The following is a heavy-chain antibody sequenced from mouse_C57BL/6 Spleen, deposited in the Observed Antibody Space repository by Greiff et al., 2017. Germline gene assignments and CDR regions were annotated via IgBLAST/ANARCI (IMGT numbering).Heavy chain of an antibody. V-gene: IGHV1-64*01. CDR2: IHPNSGST. Sequence: QVQLQQPGAELVKPGASVKLSCKASGYTFTSYWMHWVKQRPGQGLEWIGMIHPNSGSTNYDAKFKSKATLTVDKSSNTAYMQLSSLTSEDSAVYYCARLGGSSSYFDYWGQGTTLTVSS. CDR3: ARLGGSSSYFDY. J-gene: IGHJ2*01. D-gene: IGHD1-1*01. CDR1: GYTFTSYW.